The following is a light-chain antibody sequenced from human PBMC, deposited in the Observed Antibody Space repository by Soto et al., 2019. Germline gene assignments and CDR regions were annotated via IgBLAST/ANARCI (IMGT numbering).Light chain of an antibody. J-gene: IGLJ1*01. Sequence: QSVLTQPPSVSGTPGQRVTISCSGGIPNIGNNYVHWFQQLPGTAPKVLSNRNNQRPSGVPDRFSGSKSGTSASLAISGLRSEDEAEYYCAAWDDTVRSYVFGTGTKVTVL. CDR2: RNN. CDR1: IPNIGNNY. CDR3: AAWDDTVRSYV. V-gene: IGLV1-47*01.